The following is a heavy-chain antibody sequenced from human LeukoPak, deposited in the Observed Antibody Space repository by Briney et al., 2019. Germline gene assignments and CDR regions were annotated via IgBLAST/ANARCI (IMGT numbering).Heavy chain of an antibody. CDR1: GFTPRVNY. D-gene: IGHD6-19*01. Sequence: PGGSLRLSCAASGFTPRVNYMTWVRQAPGKGLEWVSVIYANGSTYYPDSVKGRFTISRDNSKSSLYLQMNSLRAEDTAVYYCARCKGGWSDHYYGLDVWGQGTTVTVSS. V-gene: IGHV3-53*01. J-gene: IGHJ6*02. CDR2: IYANGST. CDR3: ARCKGGWSDHYYGLDV.